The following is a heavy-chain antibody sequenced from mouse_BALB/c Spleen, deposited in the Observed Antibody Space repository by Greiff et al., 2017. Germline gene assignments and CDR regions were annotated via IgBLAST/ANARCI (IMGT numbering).Heavy chain of an antibody. CDR3: ARPPYGSSPAWFAY. Sequence: VQLKESGPELVKPGASVKMSCKASGYTFTSYVMHWVKQKPGQGLEWIGYINPYNDGTKYNEKFKGKATLTSDKSSSTAYMELSSLTSEDSAVYYCARPPYGSSPAWFAYWGQGTLVTVSA. J-gene: IGHJ3*01. CDR1: GYTFTSYV. CDR2: INPYNDGT. D-gene: IGHD1-1*01. V-gene: IGHV1-14*01.